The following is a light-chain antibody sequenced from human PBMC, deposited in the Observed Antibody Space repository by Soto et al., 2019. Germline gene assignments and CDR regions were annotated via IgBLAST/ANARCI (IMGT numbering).Light chain of an antibody. CDR3: QQYRGYSWT. V-gene: IGKV1-5*03. J-gene: IGKJ1*01. CDR2: KAS. Sequence: DIQMTQSPSTLSASVGDRVTITCRASQSVTSWLAWYQQKPGKAPHLLIYKASNLEYGVSSRFSGSGYGTEFTLTISSLQPDDFATYYFQQYRGYSWTFGQGTKVEIK. CDR1: QSVTSW.